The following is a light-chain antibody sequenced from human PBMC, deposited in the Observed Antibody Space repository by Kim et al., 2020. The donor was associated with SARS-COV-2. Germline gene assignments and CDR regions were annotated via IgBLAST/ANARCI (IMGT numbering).Light chain of an antibody. CDR1: QGIGSR. CDR3: QKYDSAPLT. V-gene: IGKV1-27*01. CDR2: AAS. J-gene: IGKJ4*01. Sequence: DIQMTQSPSSLSASVGDRVTITCRASQGIGSRLAWYQQKPGKVPKLLIYAASTLLSGVPSRFSGSGSGTDFTLTISSLQPEDVATYYCQKYDSAPLTFGGGTKLEIK.